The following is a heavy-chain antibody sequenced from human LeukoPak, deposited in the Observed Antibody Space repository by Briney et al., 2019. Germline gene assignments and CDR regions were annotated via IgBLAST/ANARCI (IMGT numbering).Heavy chain of an antibody. V-gene: IGHV4-34*01. Sequence: NSSETLSLTCAVYGGSFSGYYWSWIRQPPGKGLEWIGEINHSGSTNYNPSLKSRVTISVDTSKNQFSLKLSSVTAADTAVYYCARYLTATDAFDIWGQGTMVTVSS. CDR1: GGSFSGYY. D-gene: IGHD2-8*01. CDR3: ARYLTATDAFDI. J-gene: IGHJ3*02. CDR2: INHSGST.